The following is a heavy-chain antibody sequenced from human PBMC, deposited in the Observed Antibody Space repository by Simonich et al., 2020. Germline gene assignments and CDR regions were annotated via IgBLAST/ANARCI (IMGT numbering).Heavy chain of an antibody. CDR3: ACLGTGDAFDI. V-gene: IGHV3-7*01. Sequence: EVQLVESGGGLVQPGGSLRLSCAASGFTFSSHWMSWVRQATGQVLGWGAKKKQDGSEKYYVDAVKGRFTISRDNAKNSLYLQMNSLRAEDTAVYYCACLGTGDAFDIWGQGTMVTVSS. D-gene: IGHD3-9*01. J-gene: IGHJ3*02. CDR1: GFTFSSHW. CDR2: KKQDGSEK.